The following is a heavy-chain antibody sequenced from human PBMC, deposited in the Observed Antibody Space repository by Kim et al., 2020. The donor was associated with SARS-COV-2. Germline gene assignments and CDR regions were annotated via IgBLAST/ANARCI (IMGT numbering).Heavy chain of an antibody. V-gene: IGHV3-30*02. J-gene: IGHJ4*02. Sequence: DSVKGRFTISRDDSKNTVYLEVNGLRDEDSAVYYCATEGGTSGRCGYFDSWGQGTLVTVSS. CDR3: ATEGGTSGRCGYFDS. D-gene: IGHD2-15*01.